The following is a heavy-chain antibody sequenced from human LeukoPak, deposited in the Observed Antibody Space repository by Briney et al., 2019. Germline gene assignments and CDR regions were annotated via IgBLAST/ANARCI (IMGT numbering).Heavy chain of an antibody. J-gene: IGHJ4*02. V-gene: IGHV3-53*04. CDR3: ARGHRGYSADY. D-gene: IGHD5-18*01. CDR2: IYSGGST. Sequence: QPGGSPRLSCAASGFTVSSNYMSWVRQAPGKGLEWVSVIYSGGSTYYADSVKGRFTISRHNFKNTLYLQMNSLRAEDTAVYYCARGHRGYSADYWGQGTLVTVSS. CDR1: GFTVSSNY.